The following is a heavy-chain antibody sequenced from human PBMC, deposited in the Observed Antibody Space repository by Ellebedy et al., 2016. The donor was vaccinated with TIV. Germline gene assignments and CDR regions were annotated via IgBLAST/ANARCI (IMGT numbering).Heavy chain of an antibody. CDR2: INRGDTIV. V-gene: IGHV3-48*03. Sequence: GESLKISCATSGFTFNDYEMNWVRQAPGKGLEWLSYINRGDTIVYYADSVKGRFTISRDNSKNTLYLQMNSLRAEDTAVYYCARVEGSGWYFYYGMDVWGQGTTVTVSS. CDR3: ARVEGSGWYFYYGMDV. CDR1: GFTFNDYE. D-gene: IGHD6-19*01. J-gene: IGHJ6*02.